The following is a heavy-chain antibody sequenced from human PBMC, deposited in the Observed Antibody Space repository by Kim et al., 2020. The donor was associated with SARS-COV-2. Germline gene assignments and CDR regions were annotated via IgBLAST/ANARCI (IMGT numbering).Heavy chain of an antibody. CDR3: ARPMRGTDAFDI. D-gene: IGHD3-16*01. Sequence: CADSVKGRFTMSRDNLKNTLYLRMDSLRAEDTAVYYCARPMRGTDAFDIWGQGTMVTVSS. V-gene: IGHV3-33*01. J-gene: IGHJ3*02.